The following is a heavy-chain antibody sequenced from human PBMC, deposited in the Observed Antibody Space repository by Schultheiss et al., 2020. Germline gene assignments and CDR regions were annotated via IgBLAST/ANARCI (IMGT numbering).Heavy chain of an antibody. CDR3: ARGGWPNYFDY. CDR1: GGSISSGGYS. CDR2: IYHSGST. V-gene: IGHV4-30-2*01. Sequence: SETLSLTCAVSGGSISSGGYSWSWIRQPPGKGLEWIGYIYHSGSTYYNPSLKSRVTISVDRSKNQFSLKLSSVTAADTAVYYCARGGWPNYFDYWGQGTLVTVAS. D-gene: IGHD6-19*01. J-gene: IGHJ4*02.